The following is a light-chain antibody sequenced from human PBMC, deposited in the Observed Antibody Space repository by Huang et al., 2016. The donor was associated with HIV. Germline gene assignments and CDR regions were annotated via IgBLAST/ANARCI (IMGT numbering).Light chain of an antibody. Sequence: DIHMTQSPSSLSSSVGDRVTITCRASQDIRNYLAWYQQKPWTAPNLLISAASTLQSGVPSRFSCSGSGTDFTLTIGSLQPEDVATYYCQKYNSAPYTFGQGTKLEIK. CDR3: QKYNSAPYT. J-gene: IGKJ2*01. CDR2: AAS. CDR1: QDIRNY. V-gene: IGKV1-27*01.